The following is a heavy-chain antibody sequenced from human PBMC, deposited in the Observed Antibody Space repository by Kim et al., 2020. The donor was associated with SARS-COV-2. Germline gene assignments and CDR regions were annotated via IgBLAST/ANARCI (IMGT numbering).Heavy chain of an antibody. V-gene: IGHV4-30-2*05. J-gene: IGHJ5*02. Sequence: YYTPSLKSRVTISVDTSKNQFSLKLSSVTAADTAVYYCARGTIWGSWFDPWGQGTLVTVSS. CDR3: ARGTIWGSWFDP. D-gene: IGHD3-16*01.